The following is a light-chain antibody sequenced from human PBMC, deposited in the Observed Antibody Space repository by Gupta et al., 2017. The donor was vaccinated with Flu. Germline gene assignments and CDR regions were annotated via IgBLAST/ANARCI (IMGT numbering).Light chain of an antibody. CDR3: QHEDNSPSM. CDR2: GAS. CDR1: QSVSSDF. Sequence: EIVLTQSPGTLSLSPGERATLSCRASQSVSSDFLAWYQQRPGQAPRLLIYGASSRATGIPDRFSGSGSGTDFTLTISRLEPEDFAVYFCQHEDNSPSMFGQGTKVEIK. J-gene: IGKJ1*01. V-gene: IGKV3-20*01.